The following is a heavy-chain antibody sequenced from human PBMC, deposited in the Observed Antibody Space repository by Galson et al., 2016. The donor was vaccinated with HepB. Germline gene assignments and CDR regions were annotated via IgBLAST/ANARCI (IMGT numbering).Heavy chain of an antibody. Sequence: QSGAEVKKPGESLRISCKGSGYSFTNYWITWVRQMPGKGLEWMGRIDPTDSYTNYSPSLQGHVTMSADKSLSTAYLQWNSLKASDTALYYCTRRGLGSSAIDFWGQGTLVTVSS. CDR3: TRRGLGSSAIDF. CDR1: GYSFTNYW. CDR2: IDPTDSYT. V-gene: IGHV5-10-1*01. J-gene: IGHJ4*02. D-gene: IGHD3-10*01.